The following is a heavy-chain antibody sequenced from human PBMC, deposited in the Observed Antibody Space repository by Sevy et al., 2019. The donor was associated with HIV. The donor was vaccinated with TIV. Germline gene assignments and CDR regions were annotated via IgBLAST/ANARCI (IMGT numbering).Heavy chain of an antibody. CDR1: GFTFSNAW. CDR3: TTRPYGSIIDY. Sequence: GGSLRLSCAASGFTFSNAWMSWVRQAPGRGLEWVGRIKGKTDGETTDYAAPVKGRFIISRDDSGKTVYVQLNSVKTEDTAMYFCTTRPYGSIIDYWGQGTLVTVSS. CDR2: IKGKTDGETT. D-gene: IGHD3-10*01. J-gene: IGHJ4*02. V-gene: IGHV3-15*05.